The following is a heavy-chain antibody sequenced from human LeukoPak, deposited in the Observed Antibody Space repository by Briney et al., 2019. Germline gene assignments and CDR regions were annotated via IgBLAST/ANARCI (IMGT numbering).Heavy chain of an antibody. J-gene: IGHJ4*02. CDR1: GFTFSNTW. Sequence: GGSLRLSCAASGFTFSNTWMGWVRQAPGKGLEWVGRIKSKADGGTADYAAPVKGRFTISRDDSKNTLYLQMNSLKTEDTAVYYCTTAWGSSGYSRWGQGTLVTVSS. D-gene: IGHD3-22*01. CDR3: TTAWGSSGYSR. CDR2: IKSKADGGTA. V-gene: IGHV3-15*01.